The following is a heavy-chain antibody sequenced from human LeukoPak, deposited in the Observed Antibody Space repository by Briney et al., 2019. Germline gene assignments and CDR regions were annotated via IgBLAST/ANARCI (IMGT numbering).Heavy chain of an antibody. J-gene: IGHJ4*02. D-gene: IGHD1-26*01. Sequence: ASVKVSCKASGYTFTSYYMHWVRQAPGQGLEWMGIINPSGGSTSYVQKFQGRVTMTRDTSTSTVYMELSSLRSEDTAVYYCARDPRASGSYAPGDYWGQGTLVTVSS. CDR1: GYTFTSYY. CDR3: ARDPRASGSYAPGDY. V-gene: IGHV1-46*01. CDR2: INPSGGST.